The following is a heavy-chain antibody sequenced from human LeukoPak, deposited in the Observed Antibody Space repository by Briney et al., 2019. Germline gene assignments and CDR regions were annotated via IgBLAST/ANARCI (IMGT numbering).Heavy chain of an antibody. CDR3: ARETSNYYYFDS. CDR1: GGTFSSYG. D-gene: IGHD4-11*01. J-gene: IGHJ4*02. CDR2: IVPMYGTR. V-gene: IGHV1-69*13. Sequence: SVKVSCKASGGTFSSYGINWVRQAPGQGLEWMGGIVPMYGTRNYAQKFQGRVIITADESTTTAYMELRSLRSEDAAVYYCARETSNYYYFDSWGQGTLVTVSS.